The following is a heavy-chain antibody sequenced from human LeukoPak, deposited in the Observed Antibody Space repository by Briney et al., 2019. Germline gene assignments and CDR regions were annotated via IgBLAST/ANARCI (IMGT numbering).Heavy chain of an antibody. Sequence: ASVKVSCKASGYTFTGYYMHWVRQAPGQGLEWMGWISAYNGNTNYEQKLQGRVTMTTDTSTSTAYMELRSLRSDDTAVYYCARGVVAGSPSKGGYYYYMDVWAKGTTVTVSS. CDR1: GYTFTGYY. V-gene: IGHV1-18*04. D-gene: IGHD6-19*01. CDR3: ARGVVAGSPSKGGYYYYMDV. J-gene: IGHJ6*03. CDR2: ISAYNGNT.